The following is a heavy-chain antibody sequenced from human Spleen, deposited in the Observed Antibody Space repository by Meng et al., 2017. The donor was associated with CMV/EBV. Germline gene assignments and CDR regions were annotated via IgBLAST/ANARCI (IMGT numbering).Heavy chain of an antibody. D-gene: IGHD3-10*01. J-gene: IGHJ4*02. CDR1: RYTFTGYY. CDR2: INPNSGGT. CDR3: ARAYGSGSSIDQYYFDY. Sequence: ASVKVSCKASRYTFTGYYIHWVRQAPGQGLEWMGWINPNSGGTNYAHKFHGRVTMARDTSINTAYMDLTRLTSDDTAIYYCARAYGSGSSIDQYYFDYWGQGTLVTVSS. V-gene: IGHV1-2*07.